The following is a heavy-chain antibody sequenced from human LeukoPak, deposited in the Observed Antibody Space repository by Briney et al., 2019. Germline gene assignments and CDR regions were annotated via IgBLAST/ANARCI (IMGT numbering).Heavy chain of an antibody. CDR1: GFTFSSYS. CDR2: ISSSSSYI. D-gene: IGHD5-24*01. V-gene: IGHV3-21*01. J-gene: IGHJ4*02. Sequence: PGGSLRLSCAASGFTFSSYSMNWVRQAPGKGLEWVSSISSSSSYIYYADSVKGRFTISRDNAKNSLYLQMNSLRAEDTAVYYCARGGATEGIFDYWGQGTLVTVSS. CDR3: ARGGATEGIFDY.